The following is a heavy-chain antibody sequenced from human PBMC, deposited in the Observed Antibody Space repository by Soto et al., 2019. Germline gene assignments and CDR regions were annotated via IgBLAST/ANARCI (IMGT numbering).Heavy chain of an antibody. J-gene: IGHJ4*02. CDR2: ISAYNGNT. V-gene: IGHV1-18*04. Sequence: ASVKVSCKASGYTFTSYGISWVRQAPGQGLEWMGWISAYNGNTNYAQKLQGRVTMTTDTSTSTAYMELRSLRSDDTAVYYCARGPYYDSSGYYHGEFDYWGQGTLVTVYS. D-gene: IGHD3-22*01. CDR3: ARGPYYDSSGYYHGEFDY. CDR1: GYTFTSYG.